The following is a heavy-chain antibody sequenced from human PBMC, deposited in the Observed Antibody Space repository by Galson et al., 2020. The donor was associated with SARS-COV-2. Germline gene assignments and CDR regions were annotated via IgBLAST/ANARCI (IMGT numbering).Heavy chain of an antibody. CDR2: IHYSGHT. CDR3: VTEGHNPGDYHNRMDV. J-gene: IGHJ6*02. D-gene: IGHD1-1*01. CDR1: GASISGSSYY. V-gene: IGHV4-39*07. Sequence: SETLSLTCSVSGASISGSSYYWGWIRQPPGKGLEWIASIHYSGHTYYKASLKSRVTISVDTSRNQFSLRLTSVTAADTAVYYCVTEGHNPGDYHNRMDVWGQGTTVTVSS.